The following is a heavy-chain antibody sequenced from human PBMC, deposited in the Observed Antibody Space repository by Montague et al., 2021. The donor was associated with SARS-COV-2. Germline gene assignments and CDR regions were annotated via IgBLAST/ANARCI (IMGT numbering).Heavy chain of an antibody. Sequence: SETLSLTCTVSGGSITNNIDYWAWIRQPPGKGLEWIGSIYYTGNTYYNPSLKSRVTIYVVTSKNHFTLKASSVTAAETAVYYCARLKRYFDSSGSPSAFDXGGQGKMVTVYS. J-gene: IGHJ3*01. V-gene: IGHV4-39*02. CDR1: GGSITNNIDY. CDR2: IYYTGNT. D-gene: IGHD3-22*01. CDR3: ARLKRYFDSSGSPSAFDX.